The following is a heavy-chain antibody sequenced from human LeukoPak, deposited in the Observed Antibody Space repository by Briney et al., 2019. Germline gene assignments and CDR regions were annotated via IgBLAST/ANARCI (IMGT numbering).Heavy chain of an antibody. Sequence: GGSLRLSCAASGFTFSSYSMNWVRQAPGKGLEWVSYISSSSSTIYYADSVKGRFTISRDNAKNSLYLQMNSLRAEDTAVYYCAKDPSSIAARPDFDYWGQGTLVTVSS. V-gene: IGHV3-48*01. D-gene: IGHD6-6*01. CDR1: GFTFSSYS. CDR2: ISSSSSTI. J-gene: IGHJ4*02. CDR3: AKDPSSIAARPDFDY.